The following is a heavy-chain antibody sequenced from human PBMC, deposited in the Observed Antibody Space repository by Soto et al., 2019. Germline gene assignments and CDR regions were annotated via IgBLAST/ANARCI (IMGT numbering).Heavy chain of an antibody. CDR3: AQRRLGYTY. Sequence: QITLKESGPTLVNPTQTLTLTCTFSGFSLSTSGVGVHWIRPPPGKALECLALIYWDDDKRSSPSLKNTRTITKDTSKNQVVLTMTNMDAVDTATYSCAQRRLGYTYWGQGTLVTVSS. D-gene: IGHD5-18*01. CDR2: IYWDDDK. CDR1: GFSLSTSGVG. J-gene: IGHJ4*02. V-gene: IGHV2-5*02.